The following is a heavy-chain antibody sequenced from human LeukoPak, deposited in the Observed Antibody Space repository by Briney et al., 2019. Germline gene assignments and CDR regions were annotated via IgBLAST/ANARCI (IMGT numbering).Heavy chain of an antibody. CDR1: GYTFTGYY. Sequence: GASVKVSCKASGYTFTGYYMHWGGRAPGQGFKWMGWINLNSGGTNYAENFQGRVTMTRDTSISTAHMELSRLKSDDTAVYYCARDGYYYDSSGYSYGFDYWGQGTLVTVSS. J-gene: IGHJ4*02. V-gene: IGHV1-2*02. CDR3: ARDGYYYDSSGYSYGFDY. D-gene: IGHD3-22*01. CDR2: INLNSGGT.